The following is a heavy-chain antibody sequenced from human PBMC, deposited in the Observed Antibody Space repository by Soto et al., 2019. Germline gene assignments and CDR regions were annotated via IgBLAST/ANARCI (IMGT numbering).Heavy chain of an antibody. CDR3: ARVVPAARDDNYYYYYYRDV. J-gene: IGHJ6*03. Sequence: GGSLRLSCAASGFTFSDYYMSWIRQAPGKGLEWVSYISSSGSTIYYADSVKGRFTISRDNAKNSLYLQMNSLRAEDTAVYYCARVVPAARDDNYYYYYYRDVWGKGTTVTVSS. V-gene: IGHV3-11*01. CDR2: ISSSGSTI. CDR1: GFTFSDYY. D-gene: IGHD2-2*01.